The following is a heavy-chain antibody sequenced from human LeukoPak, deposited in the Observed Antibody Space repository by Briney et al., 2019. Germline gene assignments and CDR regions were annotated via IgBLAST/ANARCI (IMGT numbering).Heavy chain of an antibody. V-gene: IGHV3-23*01. J-gene: IGHJ6*02. CDR1: GFSFKDYW. CDR3: AKVGFPGYYYYGMDV. CDR2: ISGSGGST. D-gene: IGHD3-10*01. Sequence: PGGSLRLSCAASGFSFKDYWMSWVRQAPGKGLEWVSAISGSGGSTYYADSVKGRFTISRDNSKNTLYLQMNSLRAEDTAVYYCAKVGFPGYYYYGMDVWGQGTTVTVSS.